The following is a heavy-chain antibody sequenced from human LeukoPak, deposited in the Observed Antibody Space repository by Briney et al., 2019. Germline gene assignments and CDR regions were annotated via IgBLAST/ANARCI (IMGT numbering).Heavy chain of an antibody. CDR1: GGSISSSSYY. Sequence: SETLSLTCTVSGGSISSSSYYWGWIRQPPGKGLEWIGSIYYSGSTYYNPSLKSRVTISVDTSKNQFSLKLSSVTAADTAVYYCASPIAAAGIYYMDVWGKGTTVTVSS. D-gene: IGHD6-13*01. J-gene: IGHJ6*03. V-gene: IGHV4-39*01. CDR3: ASPIAAAGIYYMDV. CDR2: IYYSGST.